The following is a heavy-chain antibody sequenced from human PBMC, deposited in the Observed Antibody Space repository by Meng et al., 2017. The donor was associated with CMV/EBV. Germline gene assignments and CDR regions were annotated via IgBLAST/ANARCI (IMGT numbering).Heavy chain of an antibody. Sequence: ESQKISRAASGFTFSSYSMNWVRQAPGKGLEGVSYISSSSSTIYYADAVKGRFTISRDNAKNSLYLQMNSLRAEDTAVYYCARDSRITGNQRLVDYWGQGTLVTVSS. CDR2: ISSSSSTI. CDR1: GFTFSSYS. D-gene: IGHD1-20*01. J-gene: IGHJ4*02. CDR3: ARDSRITGNQRLVDY. V-gene: IGHV3-48*04.